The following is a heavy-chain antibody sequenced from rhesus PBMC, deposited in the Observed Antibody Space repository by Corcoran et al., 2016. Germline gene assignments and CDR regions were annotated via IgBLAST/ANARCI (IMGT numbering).Heavy chain of an antibody. J-gene: IGHJ4*01. CDR1: GYSFTRYW. Sequence: EVQLVHSRAEVKMPGESLKVCCKTAGYSFTRYWISRVLQMPGKALEWMAAIDPSDSDTRYSPASPGQVTISADKSISTACLQWSSLQASDTATYYCAITSGQWVRFPFAYWGPGVLVTVSS. CDR2: IDPSDSDT. D-gene: IGHD5-24*01. CDR3: AITSGQWVRFPFAY. V-gene: IGHV5-20*02.